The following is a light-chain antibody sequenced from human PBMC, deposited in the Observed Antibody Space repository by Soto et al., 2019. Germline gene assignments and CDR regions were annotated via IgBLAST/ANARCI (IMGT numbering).Light chain of an antibody. J-gene: IGLJ1*01. CDR3: QAWDSSTPYV. Sequence: SYELTQPPSVSVSPGQTASITCSGDKLGDKYACWYQQKPGQSPVLVIYQDSKRPSGIPERFSGSNSGNTATLTISGTQAMGEADYYCQAWDSSTPYVFGTGTKVTVL. CDR1: KLGDKY. CDR2: QDS. V-gene: IGLV3-1*01.